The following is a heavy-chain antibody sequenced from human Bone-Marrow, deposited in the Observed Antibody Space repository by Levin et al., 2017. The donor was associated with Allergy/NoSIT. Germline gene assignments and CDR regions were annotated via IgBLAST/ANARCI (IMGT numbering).Heavy chain of an antibody. J-gene: IGHJ4*02. D-gene: IGHD5-24*01. CDR1: GFTFLSYT. V-gene: IGHV3-21*01. CDR3: ARGLRWMATITGVHS. CDR2: ISSSSRHI. Sequence: GESLKISCAASGFTFLSYTMAWVLQAPGKGLEWVSSISSSSRHIYYADSLKGRFTISRDNAKNSLYLQMSSLRVEDTAVYYCARGLRWMATITGVHSWGQGTLVTVSS.